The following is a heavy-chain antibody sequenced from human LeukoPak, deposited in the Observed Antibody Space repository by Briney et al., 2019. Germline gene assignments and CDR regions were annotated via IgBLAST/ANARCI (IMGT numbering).Heavy chain of an antibody. CDR1: GFTFGDYG. J-gene: IGHJ4*02. D-gene: IGHD5-12*01. CDR2: INWNGGRT. V-gene: IGHV3-20*04. Sequence: PGGSLRLSCAVSGFTFGDYGMSGARHAPGKGWGGVSGINWNGGRTVYTHSVEGRFPLSRGNAKNSLYLQMNSLRAEDTALYYCARGGSGYDSDRYFDYWGQGTLVTVSS. CDR3: ARGGSGYDSDRYFDY.